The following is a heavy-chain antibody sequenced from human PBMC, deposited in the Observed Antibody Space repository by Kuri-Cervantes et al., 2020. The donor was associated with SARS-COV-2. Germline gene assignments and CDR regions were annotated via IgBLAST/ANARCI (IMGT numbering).Heavy chain of an antibody. J-gene: IGHJ3*02. Sequence: SETLSLTCTVSGGSISSYYWSWIRQPAGKGLEWIGRIYTSGSTNYNPSLKSRVTISVDTSKNQFSLKLSSVTAADTAVYYCARHNSLEWSFDAFDIWGQGTMVTVSS. D-gene: IGHD3-3*01. V-gene: IGHV4-4*07. CDR1: GGSISSYY. CDR3: ARHNSLEWSFDAFDI. CDR2: IYTSGST.